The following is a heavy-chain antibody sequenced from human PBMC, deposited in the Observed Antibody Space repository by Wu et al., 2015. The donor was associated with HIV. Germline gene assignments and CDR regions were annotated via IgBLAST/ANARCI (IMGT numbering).Heavy chain of an antibody. CDR3: ARVPPIATAGTPFDI. CDR1: GATFSSYA. J-gene: IGHJ3*02. Sequence: QVQLLQSGAEVKNPGSSVRVSCKASGATFSSYALSWVRQAPGQGLEWMGRLIPMYGPANYAQKFQGRVTITADESTSTAYMDVSSLRSDDTAVYYCARVPPIATAGTPFDIWAKGLGHRLF. D-gene: IGHD6-25*01. V-gene: IGHV1-69*13. CDR2: LIPMYGPA.